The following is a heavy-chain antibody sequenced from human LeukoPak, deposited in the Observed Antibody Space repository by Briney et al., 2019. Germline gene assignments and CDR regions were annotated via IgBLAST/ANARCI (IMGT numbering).Heavy chain of an antibody. CDR2: ISAYNGNT. CDR3: ARVHGAVYYYYMDV. V-gene: IGHV1-18*01. J-gene: IGHJ6*03. D-gene: IGHD3-10*01. Sequence: ASVKVSCKASGYTFTSYGISWVRQAPGQGLEWMGWISAYNGNTNYAQKFQGRVTITADESTSTAYMELSSLRSEDTAVYYCARVHGAVYYYYMDVWGKGTTVTVSS. CDR1: GYTFTSYG.